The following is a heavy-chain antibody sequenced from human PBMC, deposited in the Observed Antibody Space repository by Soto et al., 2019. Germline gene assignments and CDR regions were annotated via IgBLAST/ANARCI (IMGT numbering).Heavy chain of an antibody. D-gene: IGHD6-13*01. CDR3: ARGGIAAAAPPDY. V-gene: IGHV4-31*03. J-gene: IGHJ4*02. CDR1: GGSISSGGYY. CDR2: IYYSGST. Sequence: QVQLQESGPGLVKPSQTLSLTCTVSGGSISSGGYYWSWIRQHPGKGLEWIGYIYYSGSTYYNPSLKIRVTISVDTSKNQFSLKLCSVTAADTAVYYCARGGIAAAAPPDYWGQGTLVTVSS.